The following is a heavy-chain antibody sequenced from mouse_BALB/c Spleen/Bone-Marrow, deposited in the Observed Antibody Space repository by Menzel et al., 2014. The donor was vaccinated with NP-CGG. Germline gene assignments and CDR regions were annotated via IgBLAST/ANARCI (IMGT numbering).Heavy chain of an antibody. V-gene: IGHV1-67*01. CDR2: ISTYSGNT. J-gene: IGHJ3*01. CDR1: GYTFTDYA. CDR3: ARGRQLGLRSFAY. Sequence: QVQLQQSGPELVRPGVSVKISCKGSGYTFTDYAMHWVKQSHPKSLEWIGVISTYSGNTNYNQKFKGKATMTVDKSSSTAYMELARLTSEDSAIYYCARGRQLGLRSFAYWGQGTLVTVSA. D-gene: IGHD3-2*01.